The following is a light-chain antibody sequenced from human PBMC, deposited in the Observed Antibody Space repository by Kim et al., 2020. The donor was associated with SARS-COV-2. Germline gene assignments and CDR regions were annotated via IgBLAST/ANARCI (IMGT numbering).Light chain of an antibody. Sequence: PPGARATPSCMARQGVSSSCLAWYHQKPGQAPRLLFYGASSRATGISDRFSGSGSGTDFTLTISRLGPEDFAMYYCQQYGNSPVAFGGGTKVEIK. V-gene: IGKV3-20*01. CDR2: GAS. CDR1: QGVSSSC. CDR3: QQYGNSPVA. J-gene: IGKJ4*01.